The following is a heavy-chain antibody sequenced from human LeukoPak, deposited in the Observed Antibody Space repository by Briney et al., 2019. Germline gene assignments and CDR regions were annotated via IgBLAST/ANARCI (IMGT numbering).Heavy chain of an antibody. CDR3: VRDGDHYDLDY. J-gene: IGHJ4*02. Sequence: GGSLRLSCAASGFTFSSYWMHWVRHAPGKGLVWVSRIISDGSSTTYADSVKGRFTISRDNAKNTLYLQMNSLRAEDTAVYYCVRDGDHYDLDYWGQGTLVTVSS. V-gene: IGHV3-74*01. D-gene: IGHD3-3*01. CDR1: GFTFSSYW. CDR2: IISDGSST.